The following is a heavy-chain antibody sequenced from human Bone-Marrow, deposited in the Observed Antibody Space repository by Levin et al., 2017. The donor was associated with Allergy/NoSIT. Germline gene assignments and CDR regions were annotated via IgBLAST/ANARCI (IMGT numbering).Heavy chain of an antibody. Sequence: SETLSLTCNVSGASIKTSFFYWAWIRQPPGKGLEWIGSIYDGATFFYKPSLKGRVTISIDTSKNQLSLKLRSVTAADTAVYYCARQTLRFYMDGWGKGTTVTVSS. CDR1: GASIKTSFFY. V-gene: IGHV4-39*01. J-gene: IGHJ6*03. CDR2: IYDGATF. D-gene: IGHD5/OR15-5a*01. CDR3: ARQTLRFYMDG.